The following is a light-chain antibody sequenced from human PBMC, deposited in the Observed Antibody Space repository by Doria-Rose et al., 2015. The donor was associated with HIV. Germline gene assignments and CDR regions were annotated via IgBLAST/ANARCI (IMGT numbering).Light chain of an antibody. Sequence: TQSPGTLSLSPGERATLSCRASQSFSSTYLAWYQQKPGQAPSLLIYDGSTRATGIPDRFSASGFGTDFTLTINRLEPEDFALYYCHQYVTSWTFGQGTKVEI. CDR1: QSFSSTY. V-gene: IGKV3-20*01. CDR3: HQYVTSWT. J-gene: IGKJ1*01. CDR2: DGS.